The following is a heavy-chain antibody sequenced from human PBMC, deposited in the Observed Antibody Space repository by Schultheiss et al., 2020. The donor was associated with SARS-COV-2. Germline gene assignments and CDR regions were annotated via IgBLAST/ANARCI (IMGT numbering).Heavy chain of an antibody. D-gene: IGHD4-17*01. Sequence: ASVKVSCKASGYTFTGYYMHWVRQAPGQGLEWMGRINPNSGGTNYAQKFQGRVIMTRDTSTSTVFMELSSLRSDDTAVYYCARDDYGDYEDYWGQGTLVTVSS. CDR1: GYTFTGYY. CDR2: INPNSGGT. J-gene: IGHJ4*02. CDR3: ARDDYGDYEDY. V-gene: IGHV1-2*06.